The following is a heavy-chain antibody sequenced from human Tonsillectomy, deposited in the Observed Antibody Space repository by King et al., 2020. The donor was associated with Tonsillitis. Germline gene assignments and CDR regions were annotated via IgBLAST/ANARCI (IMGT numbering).Heavy chain of an antibody. J-gene: IGHJ6*02. CDR1: GGSISSYY. CDR2: IYYSGST. V-gene: IGHV4-59*01. CDR3: ARDHTGYPYGMDV. D-gene: IGHD5-12*01. Sequence: QLQESGPGLVKPSETLSLTCTVSGGSISSYYWSWIRQPPGKGLEWIGYIYYSGSTNYNPSLKSRVTISVDTSKNQFSLKLRSVTAADTAVYYCARDHTGYPYGMDVWGQGTTVTVSS.